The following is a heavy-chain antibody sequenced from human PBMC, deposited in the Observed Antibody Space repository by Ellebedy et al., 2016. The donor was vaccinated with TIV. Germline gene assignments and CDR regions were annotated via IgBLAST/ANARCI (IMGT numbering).Heavy chain of an antibody. D-gene: IGHD2-2*01. J-gene: IGHJ6*02. Sequence: SETLSLXXTVSGGSISSYYWSWIRQPPGKGLEWIGYIYYSGSTYYNPSLKSRVTISVDTSKNQFSLKLSSVTAADTAVYYCATTGSTSIFYYGMDVWGQGTTVTVSS. CDR3: ATTGSTSIFYYGMDV. V-gene: IGHV4-59*12. CDR1: GGSISSYY. CDR2: IYYSGST.